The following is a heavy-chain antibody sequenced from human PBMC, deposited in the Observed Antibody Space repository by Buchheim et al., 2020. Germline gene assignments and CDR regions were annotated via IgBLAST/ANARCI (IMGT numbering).Heavy chain of an antibody. CDR1: GFTFSSYA. V-gene: IGHV3-30-3*01. CDR2: ISYDGSNK. Sequence: QVQLVESGGGVVQPGRSLRLSCAASGFTFSSYAMHWVRQAPGKGLEWVAVISYDGSNKYYADSVKGRFTISRDNSNNTLYLPMNSLRAEDTAVYYCARVSIVVAASWYLDLWRRGTL. J-gene: IGHJ2*01. D-gene: IGHD2-21*01. CDR3: ARVSIVVAASWYLDL.